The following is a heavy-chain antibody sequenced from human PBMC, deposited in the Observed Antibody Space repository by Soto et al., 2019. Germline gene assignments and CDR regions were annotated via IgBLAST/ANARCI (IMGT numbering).Heavy chain of an antibody. D-gene: IGHD3-22*01. J-gene: IGHJ4*02. V-gene: IGHV3-23*01. CDR3: AKDVDSSGYYYGPLDY. CDR1: GFTFSSYA. CDR2: ISGSGGRT. Sequence: GGSLRLSCAASGFTFSSYAMSWVRQAPGKGLEWVSAISGSGGRTYYADSVKGRFTISRDNSKNTVFLQMSSLRAEDTAIYYCAKDVDSSGYYYGPLDYWGQGTLVTVS.